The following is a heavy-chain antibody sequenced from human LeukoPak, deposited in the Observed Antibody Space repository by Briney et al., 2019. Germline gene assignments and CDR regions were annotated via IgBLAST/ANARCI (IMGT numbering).Heavy chain of an antibody. CDR3: TRDCSGSRCYEEMDY. V-gene: IGHV3-49*04. CDR1: GFTFSSYA. J-gene: IGHJ4*02. Sequence: AGGSLRLSCAASGFTFSSYAMSWVRQAPGKGLEWVGFIRSKAFGATTDYAASVKGRFTVSRDDSRSIAYLQMNSLKTEDTAVYYCTRDCSGSRCYEEMDYWGQGTLVTVSS. CDR2: IRSKAFGATT. D-gene: IGHD2-15*01.